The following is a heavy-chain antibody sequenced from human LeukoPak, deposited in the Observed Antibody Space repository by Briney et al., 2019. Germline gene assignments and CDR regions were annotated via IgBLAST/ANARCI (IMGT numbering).Heavy chain of an antibody. V-gene: IGHV4-34*01. CDR1: GGSFSGYY. J-gene: IGHJ4*02. CDR2: INHSGST. D-gene: IGHD6-19*01. Sequence: SETLSLTCAVSGGSFSGYYWSWIRQPPGKGLEGIGEINHSGSTNYNPSLKSRVTISVDTSKNQFSLKLSSVTAADTAVYYCARWGRTVAGTVYFDYWGQGTLVTVSS. CDR3: ARWGRTVAGTVYFDY.